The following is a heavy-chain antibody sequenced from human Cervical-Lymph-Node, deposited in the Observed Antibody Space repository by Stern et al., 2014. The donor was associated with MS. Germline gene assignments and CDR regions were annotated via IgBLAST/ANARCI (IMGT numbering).Heavy chain of an antibody. CDR3: ARGGRGVGLEY. V-gene: IGHV3-30-3*01. J-gene: IGHJ4*02. Sequence: VQLVESGGGVVQPGRSLSLSCVASGVTFSTYAMHWVRQAPGKGLEWVAIVSYDGIQRNSTDSVKARFTISRDNSKNTLYLHMNSLRDEDTAVYFCARGGRGVGLEYWGQGALVTVSS. D-gene: IGHD3-10*01. CDR2: VSYDGIQR. CDR1: GVTFSTYA.